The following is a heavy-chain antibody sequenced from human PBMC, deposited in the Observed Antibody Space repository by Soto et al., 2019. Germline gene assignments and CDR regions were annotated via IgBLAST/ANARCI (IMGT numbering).Heavy chain of an antibody. D-gene: IGHD2-21*02. CDR2: ISGSGGST. V-gene: IGHV3-23*01. CDR1: GFTFSSYA. CDR3: AKDGGDYYPPFPPQN. J-gene: IGHJ4*02. Sequence: GGSLRLSCAASGFTFSSYAMSWVRQAPGKGLEWVSAISGSGGSTYYADSVKGRFTISRDNSKNTRYLQMNSLRAEDTAVYYCAKDGGDYYPPFPPQNWGQGTRVTVAS.